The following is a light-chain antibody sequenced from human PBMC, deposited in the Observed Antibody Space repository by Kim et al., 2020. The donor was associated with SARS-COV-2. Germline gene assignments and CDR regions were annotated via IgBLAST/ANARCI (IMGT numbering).Light chain of an antibody. CDR3: MQGVT. CDR1: RSLLHSNGYNY. Sequence: DIVMTQSPLSLPVTPGEPASISCWSSRSLLHSNGYNYLDWYLQKPGLSSQLLFYLGSTRASGVPDRFSGRGSVTNFTLKISSVVAADVRIHYCMQGVTFGQGTKVDIK. J-gene: IGKJ1*01. V-gene: IGKV2-28*01. CDR2: LGS.